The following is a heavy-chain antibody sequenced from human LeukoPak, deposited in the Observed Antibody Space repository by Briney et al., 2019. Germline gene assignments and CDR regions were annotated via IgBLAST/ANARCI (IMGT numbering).Heavy chain of an antibody. J-gene: IGHJ3*02. CDR1: GFTFSSYW. CDR3: GRGQGHGVDI. D-gene: IGHD2-8*01. V-gene: IGHV3-74*01. Sequence: GGSLRLSCAASGFTFSSYWMHWVRQAPGKGLGWVSGINSDGSSTRYADSVKGRFTISRDNAKNTLYLQMNSLRTEDTAVYYCGRGQGHGVDIRGQGTMVAVSS. CDR2: INSDGSST.